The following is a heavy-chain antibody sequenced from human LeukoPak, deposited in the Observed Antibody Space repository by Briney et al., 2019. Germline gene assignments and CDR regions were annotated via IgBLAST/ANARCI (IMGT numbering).Heavy chain of an antibody. CDR2: IWYGGSNK. CDR3: AKELDTAMVDY. V-gene: IGHV3-33*06. D-gene: IGHD5-18*01. CDR1: GFTFSSYG. J-gene: IGHJ4*02. Sequence: GRSLRLSCAASGFTFSSYGMHWVRQAPGKGLEWVAVIWYGGSNKYYADSVKGRFTISRDNSKNTLYLQMNSLRAEDTAVYYCAKELDTAMVDYWGQGTLVTVSS.